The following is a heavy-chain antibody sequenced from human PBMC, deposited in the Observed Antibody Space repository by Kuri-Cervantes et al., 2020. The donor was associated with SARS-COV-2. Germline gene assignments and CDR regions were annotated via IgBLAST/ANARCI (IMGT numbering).Heavy chain of an antibody. Sequence: GGSLRLSCTASTLTFSDDAMSWVRQAPGKGLEGVSTISGSSDYTYYAESVDYAESVEGRFTITRDISQKTLYLKMHRLRAEDKAVYYCAKRFVVPTNGTDYFDYWGQGTLVTVSS. V-gene: IGHV3-23*01. CDR2: ISGSSDYT. CDR1: TLTFSDDA. D-gene: IGHD3-10*01. J-gene: IGHJ4*02. CDR3: AKRFVVPTNGTDYFDY.